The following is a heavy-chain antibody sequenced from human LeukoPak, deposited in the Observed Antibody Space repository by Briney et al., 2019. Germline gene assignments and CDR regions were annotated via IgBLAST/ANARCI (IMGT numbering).Heavy chain of an antibody. CDR2: IYYSVST. Sequence: SETLSLTCTVCGGSVSSGDYYWSWIRQPPGKGLEWIGYIYYSVSTNYNPSLKSRVTMSVDSSKNQFSLKLSSVTAADTAVYYCARERYYGSESYPDYWGQGTLVTVSS. J-gene: IGHJ4*02. D-gene: IGHD3-10*01. V-gene: IGHV4-61*08. CDR1: GGSVSSGDYY. CDR3: ARERYYGSESYPDY.